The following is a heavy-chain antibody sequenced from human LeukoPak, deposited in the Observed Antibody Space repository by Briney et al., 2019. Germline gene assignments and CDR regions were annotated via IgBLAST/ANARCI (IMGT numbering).Heavy chain of an antibody. CDR2: IRSKAYGGTT. D-gene: IGHD3-10*01. CDR1: GFTFGDYA. Sequence: PGGSLRLSCTASGFTFGDYAMSWVRQAPGKGLEWVGFIRSKAYGGTTEYAASVKGRFTSSRDDSKSIAYLQMNSLKPEDTALYHCTRDRGRFGELLFNWFDPWGQGALVTVSS. J-gene: IGHJ5*02. V-gene: IGHV3-49*04. CDR3: TRDRGRFGELLFNWFDP.